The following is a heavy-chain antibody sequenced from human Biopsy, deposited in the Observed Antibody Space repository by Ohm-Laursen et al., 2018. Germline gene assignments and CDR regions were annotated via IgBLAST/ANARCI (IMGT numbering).Heavy chain of an antibody. CDR3: AIDGNDFLTDYLKIDQ. V-gene: IGHV1-2*02. D-gene: IGHD3-9*01. J-gene: IGHJ4*02. CDR2: INPKSGGT. CDR1: AHTFTGYY. Sequence: ASEKASCQASAHTFTGYYFHWARHAPGQGLEWMGWINPKSGGTHYLEKFRGRVTMTRDTSISTAYMEVSSLRSDDTAVYYCAIDGNDFLTDYLKIDQWGQGTLVTVSS.